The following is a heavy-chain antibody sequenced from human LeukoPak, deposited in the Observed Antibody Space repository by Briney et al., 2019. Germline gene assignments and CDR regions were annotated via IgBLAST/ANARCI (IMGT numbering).Heavy chain of an antibody. J-gene: IGHJ5*02. V-gene: IGHV1-2*02. Sequence: ASVKVSCKASGYTFTGYYMHWVRQAPGQGLEWMGWINPNSGGTNYAQKFQGRVTMTRDTSISTAYMELSRLRSDDTAVYYCAREGCSGTSCLGWFDPWGQGTLVTVSS. CDR2: INPNSGGT. D-gene: IGHD2-2*01. CDR3: AREGCSGTSCLGWFDP. CDR1: GYTFTGYY.